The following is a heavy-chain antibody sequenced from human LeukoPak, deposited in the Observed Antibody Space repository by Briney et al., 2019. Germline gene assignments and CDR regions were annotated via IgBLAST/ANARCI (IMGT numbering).Heavy chain of an antibody. Sequence: ASVKVSCKASGYTFTGYYMHWVRQAPGQGLEWMGWINTNTGNPTYAQGFTGRFVFSLDTSVSTAYLQISSLKTEDTAVYYCARLGGYSSDWYGYFDYWGQGTLVTVSS. V-gene: IGHV7-4-1*02. D-gene: IGHD6-19*01. J-gene: IGHJ4*02. CDR1: GYTFTGYY. CDR2: INTNTGNP. CDR3: ARLGGYSSDWYGYFDY.